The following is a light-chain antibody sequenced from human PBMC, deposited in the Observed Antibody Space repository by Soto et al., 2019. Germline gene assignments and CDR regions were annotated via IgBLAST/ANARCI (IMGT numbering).Light chain of an antibody. Sequence: EIVLTQSPATLSLSPGERATLSCRASQSVSSYLAWYQQKPGQAPRLLIYDASNRATGIPARFSGSGSGTDITLTISSVEPEYFAVYYCQQRRNWPPTFGGGTKVEIK. CDR3: QQRRNWPPT. CDR1: QSVSSY. V-gene: IGKV3-11*01. J-gene: IGKJ4*01. CDR2: DAS.